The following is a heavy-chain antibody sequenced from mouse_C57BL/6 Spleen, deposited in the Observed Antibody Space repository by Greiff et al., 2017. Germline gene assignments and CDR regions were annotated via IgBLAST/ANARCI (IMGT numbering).Heavy chain of an antibody. D-gene: IGHD1-1*01. J-gene: IGHJ1*03. CDR2: IYPGSGST. CDR1: GYTFTSYW. CDR3: ARSETTVEWYFDV. Sequence: QVQLQQPGAELVKPGASVKMSCKASGYTFTSYWITWVKQRPGQGLEWIGDIYPGSGSTHYNEKFKSQATLTVDTSSSTAYRQLSSLTSEDSAVYYCARSETTVEWYFDVWGTGTTVTVAS. V-gene: IGHV1-55*01.